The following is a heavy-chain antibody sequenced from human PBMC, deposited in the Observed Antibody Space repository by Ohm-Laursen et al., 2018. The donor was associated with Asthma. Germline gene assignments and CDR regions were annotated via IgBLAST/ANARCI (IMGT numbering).Heavy chain of an antibody. D-gene: IGHD2-8*01. CDR1: GFSFGTFA. CDR3: AKDRVYGDGLLAYDY. CDR2: ISGNGGVI. V-gene: IGHV3-23*01. J-gene: IGHJ4*02. Sequence: SLRLSCAASGFSFGTFAMSWVRQPPGKGLEFVSDISGNGGVITNADSAKGRFTISRDNSKNTVYLQMNSLRAEDTAVYYCAKDRVYGDGLLAYDYWGQGTLVTVSP.